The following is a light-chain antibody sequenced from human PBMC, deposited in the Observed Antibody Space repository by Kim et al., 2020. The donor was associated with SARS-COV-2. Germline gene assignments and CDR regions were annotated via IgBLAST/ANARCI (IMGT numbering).Light chain of an antibody. J-gene: IGKJ2*03. V-gene: IGKV1-39*01. CDR1: QSITRF. CDR2: TTS. Sequence: DIQMTQSPSSLSASVGDRVTITCRASQSITRFSNWYQQKPGEAPKLLIYTTSNLRSGVPSRFSGSGSGTDFTLTISNLQPEDFTIYYCQQSYSNPYSFGQGTKLEI. CDR3: QQSYSNPYS.